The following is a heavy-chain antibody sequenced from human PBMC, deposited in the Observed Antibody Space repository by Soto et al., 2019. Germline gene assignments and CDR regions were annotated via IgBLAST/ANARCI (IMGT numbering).Heavy chain of an antibody. D-gene: IGHD5-18*01. J-gene: IGHJ6*02. V-gene: IGHV1-69*13. Sequence: ASVKVSCKASGGTFSSYAISWVRQAPGQGLEWMGGIIPIFGTANYAQKFQGRVTITADESTSTAYMELSSLRSEDTAVYYCARGQIQLWPRAYYGMDVWGQGTTVTVSS. CDR2: IIPIFGTA. CDR3: ARGQIQLWPRAYYGMDV. CDR1: GGTFSSYA.